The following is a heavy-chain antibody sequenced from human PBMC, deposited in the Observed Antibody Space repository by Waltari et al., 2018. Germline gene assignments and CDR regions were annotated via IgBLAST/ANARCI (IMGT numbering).Heavy chain of an antibody. CDR3: ATGPGATPLFSY. D-gene: IGHD1-26*01. V-gene: IGHV1-24*01. J-gene: IGHJ4*02. CDR1: GYPLTEFS. Sequence: QDHLVQSGPEVKRPGASVKVSCKRSGYPLTEFSIHWVRQAPGRGLEWVGGVKPGNRKTIYATSLQGRVTMTEDTSTDTAYLELRGLKSDDTAVFYCATGPGATPLFSYWGQGTLVTVSS. CDR2: VKPGNRKT.